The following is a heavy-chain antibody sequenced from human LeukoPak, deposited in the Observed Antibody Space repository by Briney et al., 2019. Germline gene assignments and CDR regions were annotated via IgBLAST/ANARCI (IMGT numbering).Heavy chain of an antibody. CDR3: ARDPRFLEWSPRANYYYYGMDV. Sequence: SVKVPCKASVYTVTSYGIIWVGQAPAQELEGMGWGSAYNGNTNYAQKLQGRVTMPTDTSTSTAYMELRSLRSDDTAVYYCARDPRFLEWSPRANYYYYGMDVWGQGTTVTVSS. J-gene: IGHJ6*02. CDR2: GSAYNGNT. CDR1: VYTVTSYG. V-gene: IGHV1-18*01. D-gene: IGHD3-3*01.